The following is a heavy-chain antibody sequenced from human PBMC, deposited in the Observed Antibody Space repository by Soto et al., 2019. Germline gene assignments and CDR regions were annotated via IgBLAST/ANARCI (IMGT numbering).Heavy chain of an antibody. CDR1: GYTFTSYG. CDR3: SRDLTPGVVDH. V-gene: IGHV1-18*01. CDR2: ISAYNGNT. D-gene: IGHD3-22*01. J-gene: IGHJ4*02. Sequence: QGQVVQSGAEVKKPGASVKVSCKASGYTFTSYGISWVRQAPGQGLERMGWISAYNGNTKYAHKLQGRVTMPTETSTSTAYMELRSLRSDDTAVYYCSRDLTPGVVDHWGQGTLVTVSS.